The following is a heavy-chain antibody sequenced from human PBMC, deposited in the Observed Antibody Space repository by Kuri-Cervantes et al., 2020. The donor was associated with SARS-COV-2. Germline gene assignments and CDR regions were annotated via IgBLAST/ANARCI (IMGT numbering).Heavy chain of an antibody. Sequence: GESLKISCAASGFTFSSYSMNWVRQAPGKGLEWVSSISSSSSYIYYADSVKGRFTISRDNSKNTLYLQMNSLRAEDTAVYYCARDVSPSSSSDYYYYGMDVWGQGTTVTVSS. V-gene: IGHV3-21*01. CDR2: ISSSSSYI. CDR3: ARDVSPSSSSDYYYYGMDV. D-gene: IGHD6-6*01. CDR1: GFTFSSYS. J-gene: IGHJ6*02.